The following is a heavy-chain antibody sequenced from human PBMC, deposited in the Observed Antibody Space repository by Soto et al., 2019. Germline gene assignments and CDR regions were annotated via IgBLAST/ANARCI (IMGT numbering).Heavy chain of an antibody. CDR3: ARDHLILPAHDFFYGSDV. Sequence: PGGSRRRSCEVSGFTFSIYSMSWVRQSPGKGLEWVAKIPQDGVDGHYADSVKGRFTISRDNGKNSLYLQLNNLRAEDTAVYYCARDHLILPAHDFFYGSDVWGRGATVTVSS. J-gene: IGHJ6*02. CDR1: GFTFSIYS. V-gene: IGHV3-7*03. D-gene: IGHD2-21*02. CDR2: IPQDGVDG.